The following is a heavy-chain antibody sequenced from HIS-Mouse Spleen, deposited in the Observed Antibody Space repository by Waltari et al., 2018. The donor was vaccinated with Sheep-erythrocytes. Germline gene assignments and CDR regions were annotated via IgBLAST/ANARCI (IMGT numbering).Heavy chain of an antibody. V-gene: IGHV3-21*01. CDR2: ISSSSSYI. CDR3: ARVASGATFDY. D-gene: IGHD1-26*01. Sequence: FSSYSMNCVRQAPGKGLEWVSSISSSSSYIYYADSVKGRFTISRDNAKNSLYLQMNSLRAEDTAVYYCARVASGATFDYWGQGTLVTVSS. CDR1: FSSYS. J-gene: IGHJ4*02.